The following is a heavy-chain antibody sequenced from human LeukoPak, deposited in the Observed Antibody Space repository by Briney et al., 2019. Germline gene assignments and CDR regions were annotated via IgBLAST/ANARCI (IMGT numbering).Heavy chain of an antibody. CDR3: ARDNSSGWYEGPFDY. Sequence: SETLSLTCTVSGGSISSYYWSWIRQPAERGLEWIGRIYTSGSTNYNPSLKSRVTMSVDTSKNQFSLKLSSVTAADTAVYYCARDNSSGWYEGPFDYWGQGTLVTVSS. V-gene: IGHV4-4*07. J-gene: IGHJ4*02. CDR1: GGSISSYY. D-gene: IGHD6-13*01. CDR2: IYTSGST.